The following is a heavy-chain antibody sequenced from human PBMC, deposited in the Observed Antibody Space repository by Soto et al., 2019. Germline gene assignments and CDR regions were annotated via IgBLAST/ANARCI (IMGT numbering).Heavy chain of an antibody. D-gene: IGHD2-21*02. Sequence: PSETLSLTCAVSGGSISSRSYYWGWIRQPPGKGLEWIGSMYYSGSTYYNPSLKSRVTISVDTSKNQFSLKLRSVTAADTAVYYCARVNVTLDLWGLGTLVTVSS. CDR3: ARVNVTLDL. CDR2: MYYSGST. J-gene: IGHJ4*02. CDR1: GGSISSRSYY. V-gene: IGHV4-39*01.